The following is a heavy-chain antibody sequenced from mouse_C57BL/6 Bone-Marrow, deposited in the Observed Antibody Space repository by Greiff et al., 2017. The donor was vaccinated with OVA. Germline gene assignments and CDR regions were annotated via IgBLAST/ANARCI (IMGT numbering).Heavy chain of an antibody. D-gene: IGHD1-1*01. CDR1: GYTFTSYG. CDR3: ARPITTVVARNWYFDV. J-gene: IGHJ1*03. V-gene: IGHV1-81*01. Sequence: VKLQQSGAELARPGASVKLSCKASGYTFTSYGISWVKQRTGQGLEWIGEIYPRSGNTYYNEKFKGKATLTADKSSSTAYMELRSLTSEDSAVYFCARPITTVVARNWYFDVWGTGTTVTVSS. CDR2: IYPRSGNT.